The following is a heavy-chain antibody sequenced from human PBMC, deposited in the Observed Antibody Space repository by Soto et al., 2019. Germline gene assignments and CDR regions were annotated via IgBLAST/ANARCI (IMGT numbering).Heavy chain of an antibody. J-gene: IGHJ4*02. Sequence: QVQLVESGGGVVQPGRSLRLSCAASGFTFSSYGMHWVRQAPGKGLEWVTVTSPDGTNKYYADSVKGRFTISRDNSKNTLYLQMYSLRTEDTVVYYCATDCNAGGRLDYWGQGTLVTVSS. V-gene: IGHV3-30*03. CDR2: TSPDGTNK. D-gene: IGHD2-21*02. CDR3: ATDCNAGGRLDY. CDR1: GFTFSSYG.